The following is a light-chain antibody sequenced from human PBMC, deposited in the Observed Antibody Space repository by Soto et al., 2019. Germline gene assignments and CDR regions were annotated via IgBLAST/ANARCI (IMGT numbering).Light chain of an antibody. J-gene: IGLJ1*01. CDR1: SSNIGAGYD. CDR2: GNS. Sequence: QSGLTQPPSVSGAPGRRVTSSCTGSSSNIGAGYDVHWYQQRPGTAPKLLIYGNSNRPSGVPDRFSGSKSGTSASLAITGLQAEDEADYYCQSYDSSLSDVFGTGTK. CDR3: QSYDSSLSDV. V-gene: IGLV1-40*01.